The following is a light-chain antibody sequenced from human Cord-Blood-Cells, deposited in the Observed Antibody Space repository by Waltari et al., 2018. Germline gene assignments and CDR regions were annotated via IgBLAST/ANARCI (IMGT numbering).Light chain of an antibody. V-gene: IGLV2-23*01. Sequence: QSALTQPASVPGSPGQSITISCPATRRDVGSYNLVSWYQQHPGKAPKLMIYEGSKRPSGVSNRFSGSKSGNTASLTISGLQAEDEADYYCCSYAGSSTYVFGTGTKVTVL. CDR2: EGS. CDR3: CSYAGSSTYV. CDR1: RRDVGSYNL. J-gene: IGLJ1*01.